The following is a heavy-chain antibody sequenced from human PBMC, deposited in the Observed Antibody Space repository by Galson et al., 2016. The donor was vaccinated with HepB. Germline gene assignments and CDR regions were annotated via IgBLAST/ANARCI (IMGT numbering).Heavy chain of an antibody. D-gene: IGHD3-10*01. CDR1: GFTLSSYD. V-gene: IGHV3-48*03. CDR2: ISADGTTI. Sequence: SLRLSCAASGFTLSSYDMNWVRQAPGKGLEWLAFISADGTTIYYAYSVKGRFTISRDNSKNPLYLQINSLRAEDTAIYYCARLGMLRGVIPVDPWGQGTLVTVSS. CDR3: ARLGMLRGVIPVDP. J-gene: IGHJ5*02.